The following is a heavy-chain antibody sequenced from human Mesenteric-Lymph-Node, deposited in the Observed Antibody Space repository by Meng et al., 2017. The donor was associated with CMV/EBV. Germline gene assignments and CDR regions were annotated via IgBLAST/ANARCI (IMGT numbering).Heavy chain of an antibody. CDR1: GFPFSSYW. J-gene: IGHJ3*02. CDR3: AREYHFLTGHDAFDI. CDR2: IHSDASGT. D-gene: IGHD3-9*01. V-gene: IGHV3-74*01. Sequence: SGFPFSSYWMHWVRQVPGKGLVWVSRIHSDASGTSYADSVKGRFTISRDNAKNTLYLQMNSLRAEDTAVYYCAREYHFLTGHDAFDIWGQGTMVTVSS.